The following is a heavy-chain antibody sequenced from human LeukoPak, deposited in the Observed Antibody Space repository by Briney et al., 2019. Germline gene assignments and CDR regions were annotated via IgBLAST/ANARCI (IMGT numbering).Heavy chain of an antibody. V-gene: IGHV3-74*01. D-gene: IGHD3-22*01. J-gene: IGHJ4*02. CDR2: INSDGSST. CDR1: GFTFSSYW. Sequence: GGSLRLSCAASGFTFSSYWMHWVRQAPGKGLVWVSCINSDGSSTSYADSVKGRFTISRDNAKNTLYLQMNSLRAEDTAVYYCARVYPDYYDSSGPLDYWGQGTLVTVSS. CDR3: ARVYPDYYDSSGPLDY.